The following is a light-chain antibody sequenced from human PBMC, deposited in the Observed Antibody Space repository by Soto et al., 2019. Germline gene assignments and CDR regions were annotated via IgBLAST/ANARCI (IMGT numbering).Light chain of an antibody. CDR3: PSYAGSSTLFV. CDR2: QGG. CDR1: SSDVGSYNL. J-gene: IGLJ1*01. V-gene: IGLV2-23*01. Sequence: QSVLTQPASVSGSPGQSITISCTGTSSDVGSYNLVSWYQQHPGKVPKLIIYQGGQRPSGVSSRFSGSESGNTASLTISGLQAEGEAEYFCPSYAGSSTLFVFGTGTKVSVL.